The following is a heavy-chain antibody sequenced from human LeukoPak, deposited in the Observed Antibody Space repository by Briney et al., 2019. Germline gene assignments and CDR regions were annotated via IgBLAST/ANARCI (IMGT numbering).Heavy chain of an antibody. J-gene: IGHJ4*02. CDR2: IYYSGST. CDR1: GGSISNYY. CDR3: ARAPQWASAGTFDY. V-gene: IGHV4-59*13. D-gene: IGHD6-13*01. Sequence: SETLSLTCTVSGGSISNYYWTWIRQPPGEGLEWIGDIYYSGSTNYNPSLKSRVTISLDKSKNQFSLKVNSVNAADTAVYYCARAPQWASAGTFDYRGQGTLVTVSS.